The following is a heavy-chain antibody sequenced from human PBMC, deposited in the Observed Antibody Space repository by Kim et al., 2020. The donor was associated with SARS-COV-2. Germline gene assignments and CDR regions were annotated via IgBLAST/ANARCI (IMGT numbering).Heavy chain of an antibody. CDR3: ARLGGYSYGVYYYYYGMDV. CDR1: GYSFTSYW. V-gene: IGHV5-51*01. Sequence: GESLKISCKGSGYSFTSYWIGWVRQMPGKGLEWMGIIYPGDSDTRYSPSFQGQVTISADKSISTAYLQWSSLKASDTAMYYCARLGGYSYGVYYYYYGMDVWGQGTTVTVSS. CDR2: IYPGDSDT. J-gene: IGHJ6*02. D-gene: IGHD5-18*01.